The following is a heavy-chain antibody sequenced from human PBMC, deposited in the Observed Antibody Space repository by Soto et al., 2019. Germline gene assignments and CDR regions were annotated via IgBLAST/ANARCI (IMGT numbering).Heavy chain of an antibody. D-gene: IGHD6-13*01. CDR2: IIPIFGTA. CDR3: AKYSSSWYGNYYYGMDV. Sequence: SVKVSCKASGCTFSSYAISWVRQAPGQGLEWMGGIIPIFGTANYAQKFQGRVTITADESTSTAYMELSSLRSEDTAVYYCAKYSSSWYGNYYYGMDVWGQGTTVTVSS. CDR1: GCTFSSYA. V-gene: IGHV1-69*13. J-gene: IGHJ6*02.